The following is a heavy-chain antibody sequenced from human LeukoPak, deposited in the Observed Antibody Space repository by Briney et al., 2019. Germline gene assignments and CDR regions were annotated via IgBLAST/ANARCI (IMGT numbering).Heavy chain of an antibody. D-gene: IGHD6-13*01. Sequence: SETLSLTCTVSGGSISSHYWSWIRQPPGKGLEWIGYIYYSGSTNYNPSLKSRVTISVDTSKNQFSLKLCSVTAADTAVYYCARARYSSSWYGGGWSDPWGQGTLVTVSS. CDR2: IYYSGST. CDR1: GGSISSHY. V-gene: IGHV4-59*11. CDR3: ARARYSSSWYGGGWSDP. J-gene: IGHJ5*02.